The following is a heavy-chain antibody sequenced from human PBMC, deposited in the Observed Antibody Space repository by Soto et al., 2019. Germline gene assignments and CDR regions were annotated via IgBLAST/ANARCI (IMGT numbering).Heavy chain of an antibody. CDR1: GGSFSGYY. V-gene: IGHV4-34*01. CDR3: ARGVVGATTRYFDY. J-gene: IGHJ4*02. Sequence: SETLSLTCAVYGGSFSGYYWSWIRQPPGKGLEWIGEINHSGSTNYNPSLKSRVTISVDTSKNQFSLKLSSVTAADTAVYYCARGVVGATTRYFDYWGQGTLVTVSS. CDR2: INHSGST. D-gene: IGHD1-26*01.